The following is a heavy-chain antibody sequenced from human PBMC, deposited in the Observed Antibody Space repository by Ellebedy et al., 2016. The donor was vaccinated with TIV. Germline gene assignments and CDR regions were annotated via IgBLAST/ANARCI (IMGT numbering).Heavy chain of an antibody. J-gene: IGHJ4*02. CDR1: GGSIRSSFYY. CDR3: ARQPRYSSGWYKSLDLDY. D-gene: IGHD6-19*01. Sequence: MPGGSLRLSCTVSGGSIRSSFYYWGWIRQPPGKGLDWIGSIYYSGSTYYNPSLKSRVTISVDTSKNQFSLKLSSVTAADTAVYYCARQPRYSSGWYKSLDLDYWGQGTLVTVSP. CDR2: IYYSGST. V-gene: IGHV4-39*01.